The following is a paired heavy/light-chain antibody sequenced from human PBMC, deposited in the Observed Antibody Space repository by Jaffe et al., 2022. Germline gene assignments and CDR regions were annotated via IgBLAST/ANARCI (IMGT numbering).Heavy chain of an antibody. J-gene: IGHJ5*02. CDR3: ARVDRYSSSRGQYLYNWFDP. CDR2: INWNGGST. CDR1: GFTFDDYG. D-gene: IGHD6-13*01. V-gene: IGHV3-20*01. Sequence: EVQLVESGGGVVRPGGSLRLSCAASGFTFDDYGMSWVRQAPGKGLEWVSGINWNGGSTGYADSVKGRFTISRDNAKNSLYLQMNSLRAEDTALYHCARVDRYSSSRGQYLYNWFDPWGQGTLVTVSS.
Light chain of an antibody. Sequence: DIQMTQSPSSLSASVGDRVTITCRASQGISNSLAWYQQKPGKAPKLLLYAASRLESGVPSRFSGSGSGTDYTLTISSLQPEDFATYYCQQYYSTPPITFGPGTKVDIK. V-gene: IGKV1-NL1*01. CDR1: QGISNS. CDR3: QQYYSTPPIT. CDR2: AAS. J-gene: IGKJ3*01.